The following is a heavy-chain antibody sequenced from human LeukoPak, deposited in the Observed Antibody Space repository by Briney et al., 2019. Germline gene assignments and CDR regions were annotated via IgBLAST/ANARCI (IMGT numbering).Heavy chain of an antibody. J-gene: IGHJ4*02. D-gene: IGHD3-16*01. V-gene: IGHV4-30-4*01. CDR2: VYYSGST. CDR3: ARRLSWGEYRFDY. CDR1: GNSFNSSDFY. Sequence: SETLSLTCTVSGNSFNSSDFYWNWIRQPPGRGLEWLVEVYYSGSTYSNPSLRSRLTLSLDMSKNQSSLRVTSMSAADTAVYFCARRLSWGEYRFDYWGQGTLVTVSS.